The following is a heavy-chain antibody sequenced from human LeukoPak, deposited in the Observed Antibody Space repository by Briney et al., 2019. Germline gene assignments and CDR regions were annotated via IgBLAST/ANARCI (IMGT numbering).Heavy chain of an antibody. D-gene: IGHD6-6*01. Sequence: GGSLRLSCAASGFTFSNYAISWVRQTPGKGHEWVSAISGSTTITWYADSVRGRFTISRDNSKNTVYLHMNSLRAEDTAVYYCAKDGVAGRRGMDVWGQGTTVTVSS. CDR1: GFTFSNYA. CDR2: ISGSTTIT. V-gene: IGHV3-23*01. J-gene: IGHJ6*02. CDR3: AKDGVAGRRGMDV.